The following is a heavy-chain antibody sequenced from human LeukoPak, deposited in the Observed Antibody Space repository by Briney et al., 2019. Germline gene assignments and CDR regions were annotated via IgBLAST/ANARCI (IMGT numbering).Heavy chain of an antibody. Sequence: GGSLRLSCGASGFTFSSYGMHWVRQAPGKGLEWVAVISYDGSNKYYADSVKGRFTISRDNSKNTLYLQMNSLRAEDTAVYYCARGDYYDLQPRGYFDYWGQGTLVTVSS. CDR3: ARGDYYDLQPRGYFDY. CDR2: ISYDGSNK. CDR1: GFTFSSYG. V-gene: IGHV3-30*03. J-gene: IGHJ4*02. D-gene: IGHD3-22*01.